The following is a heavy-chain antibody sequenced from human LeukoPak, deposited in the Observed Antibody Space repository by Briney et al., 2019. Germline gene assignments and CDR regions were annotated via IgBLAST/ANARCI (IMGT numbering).Heavy chain of an antibody. CDR1: GGSISSYY. Sequence: PSETLSLTCTVSGGSISSYYWSWIRQPAGKGLEWIGRIYTSGSTNYNPSLKSRVTMSVDTSKNQFSLKLSSVTAADTAVYYCARVGVQVAQDYYFDYWGQGTLVTVSS. CDR2: IYTSGST. D-gene: IGHD3-3*01. J-gene: IGHJ4*02. V-gene: IGHV4-4*07. CDR3: ARVGVQVAQDYYFDY.